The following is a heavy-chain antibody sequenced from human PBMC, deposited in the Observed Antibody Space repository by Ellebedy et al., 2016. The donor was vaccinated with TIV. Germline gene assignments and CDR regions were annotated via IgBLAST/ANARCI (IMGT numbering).Heavy chain of an antibody. CDR2: IHNRGTT. V-gene: IGHV4-59*08. CDR3: ARNYYGSGRFFVHAFDI. Sequence: SETLSLTCTVSGGSISGQSWSWIRQPPGKGLDWIGYIHNRGTTNYNPSLKSRVTISVDPSKNQFSLKLSSVTAADTAVYYCARNYYGSGRFFVHAFDIWGQGTMVTVSS. J-gene: IGHJ3*02. D-gene: IGHD3-10*01. CDR1: GGSISGQS.